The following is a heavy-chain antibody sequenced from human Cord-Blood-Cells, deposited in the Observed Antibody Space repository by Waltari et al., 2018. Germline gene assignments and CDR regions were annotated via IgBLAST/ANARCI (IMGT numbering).Heavy chain of an antibody. CDR3: ARGDSSGWYYYYYGMDV. CDR2: INHSGST. Sequence: QVQLQQWGAGLLKPSETLSLTCAVYGGSFSGYYWSWIRQPPGKGLEWNGEINHSGSTNYTPSLKGRVTISVDTSKNQFSLKLSSVTTADTAVYYCARGDSSGWYYYYYGMDVWGQGTTVTVSS. J-gene: IGHJ6*02. CDR1: GGSFSGYY. D-gene: IGHD6-19*01. V-gene: IGHV4-34*01.